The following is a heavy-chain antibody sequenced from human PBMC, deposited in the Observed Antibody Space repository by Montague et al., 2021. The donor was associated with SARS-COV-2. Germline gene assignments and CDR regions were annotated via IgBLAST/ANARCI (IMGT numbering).Heavy chain of an antibody. D-gene: IGHD3/OR15-3a*01. V-gene: IGHV3-48*03. CDR2: ISSSGSTI. Sequence: SLRLSCAASGFTFSSYEMNWVRQAPGKGLEWVSYISSSGSTIYYADSVKGRFTISRDNAKNSLYLQMNSLRVEDTAVYYCARGASDWLLWGYGMDVWGQGTRGTGS. CDR1: GFTFSSYE. CDR3: ARGASDWLLWGYGMDV. J-gene: IGHJ6*02.